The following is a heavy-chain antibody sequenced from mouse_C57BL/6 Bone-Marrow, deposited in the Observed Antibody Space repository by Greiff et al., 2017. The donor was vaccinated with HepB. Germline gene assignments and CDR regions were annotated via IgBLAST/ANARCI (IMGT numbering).Heavy chain of an antibody. Sequence: QVQLQQSGAELVRPGTSVKLSCKASGYTFTSYWMHWVKQRPGQGLEWIGVIDPSDSYTNYNQKFKGKATLTVDTSSSTAYMQLSSLTSEDSAVYYCAREDYAPYYFDYWGQGTTLTVSS. V-gene: IGHV1-59*01. CDR1: GYTFTSYW. D-gene: IGHD2-4*01. CDR3: AREDYAPYYFDY. CDR2: IDPSDSYT. J-gene: IGHJ2*01.